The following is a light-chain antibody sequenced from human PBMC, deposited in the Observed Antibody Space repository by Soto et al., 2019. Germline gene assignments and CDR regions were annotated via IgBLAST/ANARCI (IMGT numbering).Light chain of an antibody. J-gene: IGKJ1*01. CDR3: QLRRT. Sequence: EIVMTQSPATLSVSPGERATLSCRASQSVNSRLAWYQHKPGQAPRLLISGASSRATGIPDRFSGSGSGTDFTLTISRLEPEDFAVYYCQLRRTFGQGTKVDI. CDR2: GAS. CDR1: QSVNSR. V-gene: IGKV3-20*01.